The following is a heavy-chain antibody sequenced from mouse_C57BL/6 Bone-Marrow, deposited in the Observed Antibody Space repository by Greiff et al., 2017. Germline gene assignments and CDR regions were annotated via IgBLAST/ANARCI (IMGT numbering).Heavy chain of an antibody. CDR2: IYIGNGYT. CDR3: ARAGTGYAMDY. CDR1: GYTFTSYG. Sequence: EVKLVESGAELVRPGSSVKMSCKTSGYTFTSYGINWVKQRPGQGLEWIGYIYIGNGYTEYNEKFKGKATLTVDTSSSTAYMELHSLTSEDSAVYFCARAGTGYAMDYWGQGTSVTVSS. V-gene: IGHV1-58*01. D-gene: IGHD3-3*01. J-gene: IGHJ4*01.